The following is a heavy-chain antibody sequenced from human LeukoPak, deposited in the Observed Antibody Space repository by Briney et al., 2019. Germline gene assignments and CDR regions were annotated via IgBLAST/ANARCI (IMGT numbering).Heavy chain of an antibody. V-gene: IGHV4-4*02. J-gene: IGHJ4*02. CDR1: GGSISSSNW. CDR3: ARGVITFGGVIVTSYYFDY. Sequence: SGTLSLTCAVSGGSISSSNWWSWVRPPPGRGLEWIGEIYHSGSTNYNPSLKRRVTISVDKSKNQFSLKLSSVTAADTAVYYCARGVITFGGVIVTSYYFDYWGQGTLVTVSS. CDR2: IYHSGST. D-gene: IGHD3-16*02.